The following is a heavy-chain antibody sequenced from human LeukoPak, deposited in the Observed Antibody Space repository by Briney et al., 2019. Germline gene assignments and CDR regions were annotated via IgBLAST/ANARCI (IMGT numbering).Heavy chain of an antibody. CDR1: GFTFSSYA. J-gene: IGHJ4*02. D-gene: IGHD6-6*01. V-gene: IGHV3-23*01. CDR3: AKDYIVSSSPIYYFDY. CDR2: ISGSGGST. Sequence: PGGSLRLSCAASGFTFSSYAMSWVRQAPGKGLEWVSGISGSGGSTYYADSVKGRFTISRDNSKNTLYLQMDSLRPEDTAVYYCAKDYIVSSSPIYYFDYWGQGALVTVSS.